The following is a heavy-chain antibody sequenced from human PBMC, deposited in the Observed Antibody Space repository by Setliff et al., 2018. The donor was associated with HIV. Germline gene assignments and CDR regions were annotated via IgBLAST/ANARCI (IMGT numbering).Heavy chain of an antibody. V-gene: IGHV1-3*04. D-gene: IGHD3-22*01. CDR3: ASDRCDSVKCYLYNWFDP. CDR2: IKTGNGDT. Sequence: GASVKVSCKTSGYSFSSHPIHWVRQAPGQRPEWMGWIKTGNGDTQYSQKFRDRVTITRDTSADTVYMELSGLRSEDTAVYYCASDRCDSVKCYLYNWFDPWGQGTLVTVSS. J-gene: IGHJ5*02. CDR1: GYSFSSHP.